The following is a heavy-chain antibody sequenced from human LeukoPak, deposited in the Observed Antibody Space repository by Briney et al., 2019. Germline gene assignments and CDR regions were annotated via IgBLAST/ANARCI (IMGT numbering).Heavy chain of an antibody. Sequence: ETLSLTCTVSGGSISSYYWSWIRQPPGKGLEWIGYIYYSGSTNYNPSLKSRVTISVDTSKNQFSLKLSSVTAADTAVYYCARGGLGLWFGELLPRWGMDVWGQGTTVTVSS. CDR3: ARGGLGLWFGELLPRWGMDV. J-gene: IGHJ6*02. D-gene: IGHD3-10*01. CDR1: GGSISSYY. CDR2: IYYSGST. V-gene: IGHV4-59*08.